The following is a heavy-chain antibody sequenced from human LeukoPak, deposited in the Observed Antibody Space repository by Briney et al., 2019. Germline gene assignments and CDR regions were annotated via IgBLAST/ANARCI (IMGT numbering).Heavy chain of an antibody. CDR2: IWYDGSNK. CDR1: GFTFSSYG. J-gene: IGHJ4*02. Sequence: GGSLRLSCVASGFTFSSYGMHWVRQAPGKGLEWVAVIWYDGSNKYYADSVKGRFTISRDNSKNTLYLQMNSLRAEDTAVYYCAKGVVALDYWGQGTLVTVSS. CDR3: AKGVVALDY. D-gene: IGHD2-15*01. V-gene: IGHV3-33*06.